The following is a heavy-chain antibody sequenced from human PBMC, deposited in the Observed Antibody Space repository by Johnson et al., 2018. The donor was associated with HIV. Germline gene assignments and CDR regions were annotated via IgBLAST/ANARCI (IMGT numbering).Heavy chain of an antibody. CDR1: GFTFDDYG. V-gene: IGHV3-23*04. J-gene: IGHJ3*01. CDR3: AKDQWSSSWTNDAFEV. D-gene: IGHD6-13*01. Sequence: VQLVESGGGVVQPGRSLRLSCAASGFTFDDYGMSWVRQAPGKGLEWVSAISGSGGRTYYADSVKGRFTISRDNSKNTLYLQMNSLRAEDTAVYYCAKDQWSSSWTNDAFEVWGQGTMVTVSS. CDR2: ISGSGGRT.